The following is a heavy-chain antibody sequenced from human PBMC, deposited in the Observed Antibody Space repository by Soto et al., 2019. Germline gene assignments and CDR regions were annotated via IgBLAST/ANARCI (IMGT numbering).Heavy chain of an antibody. V-gene: IGHV4-59*01. Sequence: QVQLQESGPGLVKPSETLSLTCTVSGGSISSYYWSWIRQPPGKGLEWIGYIYYSGSTNYNPSLKSRVTISVDTSKTQFSLKLSSVTAADTAVYYCAREDYGDILTGYYWNWFDPWGQGTLVTVSS. CDR1: GGSISSYY. CDR2: IYYSGST. J-gene: IGHJ5*02. D-gene: IGHD3-9*01. CDR3: AREDYGDILTGYYWNWFDP.